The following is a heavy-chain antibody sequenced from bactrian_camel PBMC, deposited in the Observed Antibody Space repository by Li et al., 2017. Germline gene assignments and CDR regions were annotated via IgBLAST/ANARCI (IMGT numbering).Heavy chain of an antibody. CDR1: SRYTSVLD. CDR3: AAPSRRVHCDSGSWPLDIGYDY. Sequence: VQLVESGGDSVQPGGSLRLTCEASSRYTSVLDCMAWFRQAPGMEREGVAVIDSNGDTTYADSVKGRFTISKDSGKNTLYLQMNSLRPEDTAMYYCAAPSRRVHCDSGSWPLDIGYDYWGEGTQVTVS. V-gene: IGHV3S53*01. CDR2: IDSNGDT. D-gene: IGHD7*01. J-gene: IGHJ4*01.